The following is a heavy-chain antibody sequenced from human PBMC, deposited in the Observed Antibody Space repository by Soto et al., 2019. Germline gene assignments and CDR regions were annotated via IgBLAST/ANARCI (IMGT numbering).Heavy chain of an antibody. CDR2: ISYDGSNK. V-gene: IGHV3-30*04. CDR1: GFTFSSYA. CDR3: ARDQDVVVVAATVY. Sequence: GGSLRLSCAASGFTFSSYAMHWVRQAPGKGLEWVAVISYDGSNKYYADSVKGRFTISRDNSKNTLYLQMNSLRAEDTAVNYCARDQDVVVVAATVYWGQGTLVTVSS. J-gene: IGHJ4*02. D-gene: IGHD2-15*01.